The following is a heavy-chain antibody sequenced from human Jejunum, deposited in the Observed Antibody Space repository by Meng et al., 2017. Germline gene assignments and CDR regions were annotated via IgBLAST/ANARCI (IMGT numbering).Heavy chain of an antibody. D-gene: IGHD1-26*01. CDR2: ISVGGSII. V-gene: IGHV3-11*01. CDR1: GFRFSDDH. J-gene: IGHJ5*01. CDR3: ARDGRHRRFDS. Sequence: QLGESGGDLVKPGGSLRLSCVASGFRFSDDHMAWIRQAPGKGLEWISYISVGGSIIYYADSVKGRFTISRDDAKNSVYLQMNSLRAEDTAVYYCARDGRHRRFDSWGQGTLVTVSS.